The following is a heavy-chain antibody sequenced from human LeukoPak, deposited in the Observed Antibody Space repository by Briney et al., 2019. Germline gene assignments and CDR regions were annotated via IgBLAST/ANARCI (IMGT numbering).Heavy chain of an antibody. CDR3: ARDKRITMVRGVMSLAPFDY. J-gene: IGHJ4*02. V-gene: IGHV1-18*01. CDR1: GYTFTSYG. D-gene: IGHD3-10*01. Sequence: ASVKVSCKASGYTFTSYGISWVRQAPGQGLEWMGWISAYNGNTNYAQKLQGRVTMTTDTSTSTAYMELRSLRSDDTAVYYCARDKRITMVRGVMSLAPFDYWGQGTLVTVSS. CDR2: ISAYNGNT.